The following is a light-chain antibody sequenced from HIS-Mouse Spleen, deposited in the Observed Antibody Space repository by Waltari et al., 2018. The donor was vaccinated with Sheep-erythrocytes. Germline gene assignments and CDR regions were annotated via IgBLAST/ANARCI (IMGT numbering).Light chain of an antibody. J-gene: IGLJ3*02. CDR3: QSYDSSNHGV. CDR1: SGSIASNY. CDR2: EDN. Sequence: NFMLTQPHSVSESPGKTVTISCTLSSGSIASNYVQWYQHRPGSAPTTVIYEDNQRPSGVPDRFSGSIDSSSNSASLTISGLKTEDEADYYCQSYDSSNHGVFGGGTKLTVL. V-gene: IGLV6-57*04.